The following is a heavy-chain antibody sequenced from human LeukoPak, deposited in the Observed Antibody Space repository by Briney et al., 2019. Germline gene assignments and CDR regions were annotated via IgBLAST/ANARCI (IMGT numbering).Heavy chain of an antibody. J-gene: IGHJ6*04. V-gene: IGHV4-34*01. CDR3: ASGGYRHGYYYGMGV. CDR2: INHSGST. Sequence: PSETLSLTCAVYGGSFSGYYWSWIRQPPGKGMEWIGEINHSGSTNYKPSLKSRVTISVDTSKNQFSLKLSSVTAADTAVYYCASGGYRHGYYYGMGVWGKGTTVTVSS. D-gene: IGHD5-18*01. CDR1: GGSFSGYY.